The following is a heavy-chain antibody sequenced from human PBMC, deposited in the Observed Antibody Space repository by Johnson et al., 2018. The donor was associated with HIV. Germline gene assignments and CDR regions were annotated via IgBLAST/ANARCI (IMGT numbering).Heavy chain of an antibody. V-gene: IGHV3-7*01. CDR3: ARDRRVAAITYAFDF. CDR1: GFTFSSYW. J-gene: IGHJ3*01. D-gene: IGHD6-13*01. Sequence: VQLVESGGGLVQPGGSLRLSCVASGFTFSSYWMSWVRQAPGKGLEWVANIKQDGSEKYYADSLKGRFTVSRDISKNTLYLQINGLSAEDTAVYYCARDRRVAAITYAFDFWGQGTMVTVSS. CDR2: IKQDGSEK.